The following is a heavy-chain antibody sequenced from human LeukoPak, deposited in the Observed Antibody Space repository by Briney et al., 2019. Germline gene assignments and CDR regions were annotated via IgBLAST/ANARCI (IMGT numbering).Heavy chain of an antibody. CDR1: GYTFTGYY. J-gene: IGHJ3*02. V-gene: IGHV1-2*02. CDR2: INPNSGGT. Sequence: ASVKVSCKASGYTFTGYYMHWVRQAPGQGLEWMGWINPNSGGTNYAQKFQGRVTMARDTSISTAYMELSRLRSDDTAVYYCARASRGYDSSVYYNGHDAFDIWGQGTMVTVSS. CDR3: ARASRGYDSSVYYNGHDAFDI. D-gene: IGHD3-22*01.